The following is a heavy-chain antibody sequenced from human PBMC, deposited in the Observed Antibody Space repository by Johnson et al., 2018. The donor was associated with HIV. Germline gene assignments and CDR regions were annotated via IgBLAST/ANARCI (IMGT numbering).Heavy chain of an antibody. D-gene: IGHD4-17*01. CDR3: AREVPWDYGDYRDAFDI. CDR2: ISGSGGST. V-gene: IGHV3-23*01. CDR1: GFTFSSYA. J-gene: IGHJ3*02. Sequence: VQVLESGGGLVQPGGSLRLSCAASGFTFSSYAMSWVRQAPGKGLEWVSGISGSGGSTYYADSVKGRFTISRDNSKNTVYLQMNSLRAEDTAVYYCAREVPWDYGDYRDAFDIWGQGTMVTVSS.